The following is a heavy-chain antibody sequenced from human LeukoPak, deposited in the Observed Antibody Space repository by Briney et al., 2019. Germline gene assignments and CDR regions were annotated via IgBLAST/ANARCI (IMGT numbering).Heavy chain of an antibody. CDR2: IYYSGST. Sequence: SETLSLTCAVCGGSISSYYWNWIRQLPGRGLEWIGYIYYSGSTNHNPSLKSRVTMSVDTSKNQFSLKLSSVTAADTAVYYCARGVTIFGVIYFDYWGQGSLVTVSS. J-gene: IGHJ4*02. D-gene: IGHD3-3*01. CDR1: GGSISSYY. V-gene: IGHV4-59*01. CDR3: ARGVTIFGVIYFDY.